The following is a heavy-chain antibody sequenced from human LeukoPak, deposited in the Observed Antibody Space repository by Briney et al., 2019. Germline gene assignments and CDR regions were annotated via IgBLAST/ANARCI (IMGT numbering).Heavy chain of an antibody. CDR1: GYTFTSYG. Sequence: ASVKVSCKASGYTFTSYGISWVRQAPGQGLEWMGWISAYNGNTNYAQKLQGRVTMTTDTPTSTAYMELRSLRSDDTAVYYCARDKGTAMEPYYFDYWGQGTLVTVSS. D-gene: IGHD5-18*01. J-gene: IGHJ4*02. CDR2: ISAYNGNT. CDR3: ARDKGTAMEPYYFDY. V-gene: IGHV1-18*01.